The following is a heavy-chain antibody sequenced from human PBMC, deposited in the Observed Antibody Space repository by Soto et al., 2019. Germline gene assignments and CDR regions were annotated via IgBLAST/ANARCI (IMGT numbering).Heavy chain of an antibody. CDR2: IIPILGIA. V-gene: IGHV1-69*08. CDR1: GGTFSSYT. CDR3: ARDKAVAGTLLDY. Sequence: QVQLVQSGAEVKKPGSSVKVSCKASGGTFSSYTISWVRQAPGQGLEWMGRIIPILGIANYAQKFQGRVTTTXDXFTSTAYMELSSLRSEDTAVYYCARDKAVAGTLLDYWGQGTLVTVSS. J-gene: IGHJ4*02. D-gene: IGHD6-19*01.